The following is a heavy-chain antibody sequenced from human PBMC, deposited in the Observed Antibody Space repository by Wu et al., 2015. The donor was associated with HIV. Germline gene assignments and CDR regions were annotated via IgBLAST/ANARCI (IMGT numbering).Heavy chain of an antibody. CDR3: ARDVPLLGQI. CDR2: VIPMFRTP. D-gene: IGHD3/OR15-3a*01. CDR1: GGTFSSYA. Sequence: QVQLIQSGAEVKKPGSSVKISCKTSGGTFSSYAINWVRQAPGQGLEWMGGVIPMFRTPKYGQRFKGRISIIAEESSTTVFMELRRLRSDDTASYFCARDVPLLGQIWGRGTLVAVTS. V-gene: IGHV1-69*13. J-gene: IGHJ4*02.